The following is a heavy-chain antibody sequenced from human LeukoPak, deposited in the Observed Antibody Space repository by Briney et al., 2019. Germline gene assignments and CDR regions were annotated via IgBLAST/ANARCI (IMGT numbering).Heavy chain of an antibody. CDR2: IKPDGSEK. D-gene: IGHD3-22*01. J-gene: IGHJ5*02. Sequence: GGSLRLSCAASGFTSSSYWMSWVRQAPGKGLEWVANIKPDGSEKYYVDSVKGRFTISRDNAKKSLYLQMNSLRAEDTAVYYCAREGAWDSSGYFQYNWFDPWGQGTLVTVSS. CDR1: GFTSSSYW. V-gene: IGHV3-7*03. CDR3: AREGAWDSSGYFQYNWFDP.